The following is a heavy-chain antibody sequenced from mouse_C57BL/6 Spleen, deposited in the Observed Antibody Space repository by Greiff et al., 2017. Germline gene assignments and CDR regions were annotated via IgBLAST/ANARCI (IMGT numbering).Heavy chain of an antibody. V-gene: IGHV10-1*01. CDR1: GFSFNTYA. J-gene: IGHJ4*01. CDR3: VSQHYDYGRAMDY. D-gene: IGHD2-4*01. Sequence: EVHLVESGGGLVQPKGSLKLSCAASGFSFNTYAMNWVRQAPGKGLEWVARIRSKSNNYASCYADSVKDRFTISRDDSESMLYLQMNNLKTEDTAMYYGVSQHYDYGRAMDYWGQGTSVTVSS. CDR2: IRSKSNNYAS.